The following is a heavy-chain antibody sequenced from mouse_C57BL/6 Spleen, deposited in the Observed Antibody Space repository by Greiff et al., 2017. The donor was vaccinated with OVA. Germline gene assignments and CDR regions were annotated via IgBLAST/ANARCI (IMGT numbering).Heavy chain of an antibody. D-gene: IGHD1-1*02. V-gene: IGHV1-80*01. Sequence: VQLQQSGAELVKPGASVKISCKASGYAFSSYWMNWVKQRPGKGLEWIGQIYPGDGDTNYNGKFKGKATLTADNSSSTAYMQLSSLTSEDSAVYFCARPYGTGDAKDYWGQGTSVTVSS. CDR2: IYPGDGDT. J-gene: IGHJ4*01. CDR1: GYAFSSYW. CDR3: ARPYGTGDAKDY.